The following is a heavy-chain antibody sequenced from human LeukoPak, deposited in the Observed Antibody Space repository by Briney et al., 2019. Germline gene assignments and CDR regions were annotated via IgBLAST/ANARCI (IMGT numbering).Heavy chain of an antibody. Sequence: SGTLSLTCAVSGDSISSNYWWTWVRQPPGKGLEWIGEIHHSESTNFNPSLKSRVTISVDKSKNHFSLSLTSVSAADTAVYYCARGIPGYFGTSGYYYEYWGQGTLVTVS. V-gene: IGHV4-4*02. J-gene: IGHJ4*02. D-gene: IGHD3-22*01. CDR2: IHHSEST. CDR3: ARGIPGYFGTSGYYYEY. CDR1: GDSISSNYW.